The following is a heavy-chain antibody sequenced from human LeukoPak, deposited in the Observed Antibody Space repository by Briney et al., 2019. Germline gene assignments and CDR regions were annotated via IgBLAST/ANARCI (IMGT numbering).Heavy chain of an antibody. CDR3: AKDRTSVHLWLSDLDY. J-gene: IGHJ4*02. V-gene: IGHV3-30*18. CDR2: ISYDGSNK. Sequence: GGSLRLSCAASGFTFSSYVMHWVRQAPGKGLEWVAIISYDGSNKYYADSVKGRFTISRDNSKNTLFLQMNSLRAEDTAVYYCAKDRTSVHLWLSDLDYWGQGAQVTVSS. D-gene: IGHD5-18*01. CDR1: GFTFSSYV.